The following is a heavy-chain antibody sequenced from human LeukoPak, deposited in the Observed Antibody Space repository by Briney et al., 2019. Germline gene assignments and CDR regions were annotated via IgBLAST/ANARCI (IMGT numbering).Heavy chain of an antibody. CDR1: GCTCTICA. CDR3: ASRGHCSGGSCYHDAFDI. J-gene: IGHJ3*02. CDR2: IKIILGIA. V-gene: IGHV1-69*04. Sequence: SVKLSCNASGCTCTICANYWVRHPHAQGLERVGSIKIILGIANYAQKFQGRVTITADKSTSTAYMELSSLRSEDTAVYYCASRGHCSGGSCYHDAFDIWGQGTMVTVSS. D-gene: IGHD2-15*01.